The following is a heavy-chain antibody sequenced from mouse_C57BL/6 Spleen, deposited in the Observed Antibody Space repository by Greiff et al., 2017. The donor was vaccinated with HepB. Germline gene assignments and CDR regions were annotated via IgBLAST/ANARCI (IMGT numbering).Heavy chain of an antibody. CDR2: ISYDGSN. D-gene: IGHD6-1*01. V-gene: IGHV3-6*01. J-gene: IGHJ2*01. CDR3: ATSKYFDY. CDR1: GCSITSGYY. Sequence: EVKLQQSGPGLVKPSQSLSLTCSVTGCSITSGYYWNWIRQFPGNKLEWMGYISYDGSNNYNPSLKNRISITRDTSKNQFFLKLNSVTTEDTATYYCATSKYFDYWGQGTTLTVSS.